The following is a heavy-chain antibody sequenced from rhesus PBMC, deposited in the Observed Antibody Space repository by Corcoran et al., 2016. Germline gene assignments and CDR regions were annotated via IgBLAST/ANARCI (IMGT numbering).Heavy chain of an antibody. Sequence: QLQLQESGPGLVKPSETLSVTRAVSGGSISSSYWSWIRQDPGKGLEWIGYIYGSGSSTNYNPSLKGRCTRSVDPSKNQLSLKLSSVTVAGTAVYYCASDPLGGGDYWGQGVLVTVSS. CDR2: IYGSGSST. D-gene: IGHD3-34*01. J-gene: IGHJ4*01. CDR1: GGSISSSY. CDR3: ASDPLGGGDY. V-gene: IGHV4-169*02.